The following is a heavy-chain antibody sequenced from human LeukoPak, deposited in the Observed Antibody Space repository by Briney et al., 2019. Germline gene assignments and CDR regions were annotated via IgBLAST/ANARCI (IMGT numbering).Heavy chain of an antibody. CDR3: ARALLWGSGYYYYYYYMDV. V-gene: IGHV1-69*06. J-gene: IGHJ6*03. Sequence: SVKVSCKASGGTFSSYAISWVRQAPGQGLEWMGGIIPIFGTANYAQKFQGRVTITADKSTSTAYMELSSLRSEDTAVYYCARALLWGSGYYYYYYYMDVWGKGTTVTVSS. D-gene: IGHD3-16*01. CDR2: IIPIFGTA. CDR1: GGTFSSYA.